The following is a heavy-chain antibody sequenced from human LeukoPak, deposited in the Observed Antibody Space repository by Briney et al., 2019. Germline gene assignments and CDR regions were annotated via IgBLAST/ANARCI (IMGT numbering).Heavy chain of an antibody. D-gene: IGHD3-9*01. CDR2: VSEAGDGT. J-gene: IGHJ4*02. CDR1: GFSFSSYA. CDR3: AKDHDILTGPDY. Sequence: PGGSLRLSCAVSGFSFSSYAMSWVRQAPGKGLEWVSTVSEAGDGTYYADSVKGRFTISRDNSKNTLYLQMNSLRAEDTAVYYCAKDHDILTGPDYWGQGTLVTVSS. V-gene: IGHV3-23*01.